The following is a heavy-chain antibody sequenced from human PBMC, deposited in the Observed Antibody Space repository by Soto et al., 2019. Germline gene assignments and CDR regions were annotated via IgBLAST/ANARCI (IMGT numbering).Heavy chain of an antibody. CDR2: TSSSGGTT. CDR1: GFTFSSYS. D-gene: IGHD2-21*01. Sequence: GGSLRLSCTTSGFTFSSYSMHWLRQAPGKGLEWVAVTSSSGGTTFYADSVKGRFTVSRDNSKNTLYLQMNSLRGEDTAVYYCAREVVLTEWYFDNWGQGITVTVS. V-gene: IGHV3-30-3*01. J-gene: IGHJ4*02. CDR3: AREVVLTEWYFDN.